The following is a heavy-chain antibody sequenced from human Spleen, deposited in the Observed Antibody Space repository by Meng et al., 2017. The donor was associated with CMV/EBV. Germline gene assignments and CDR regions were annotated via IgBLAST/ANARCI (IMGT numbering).Heavy chain of an antibody. CDR1: GFTFSSYW. D-gene: IGHD6-19*01. CDR3: ARDRLAVATYYYYYGMDV. Sequence: GESLKISCAASGFTFSSYWMSWVRQAPGKGLEWVANIKQDGSEKYYVDSVKGRFTISRDNAKNSLYLQMNSPRAEDTAVYYCARDRLAVATYYYYYGMDVWGQGTTVTVSS. J-gene: IGHJ6*02. V-gene: IGHV3-7*01. CDR2: IKQDGSEK.